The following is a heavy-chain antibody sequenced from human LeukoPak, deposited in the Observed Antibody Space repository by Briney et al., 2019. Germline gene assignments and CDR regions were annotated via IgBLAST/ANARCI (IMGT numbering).Heavy chain of an antibody. Sequence: PGGSLRLSCVASGFTFGKYWMSWVRQAPGKGLEWVAVISYGGSNKYYADSVKGRFTISRDNSKNTLYLQMNSLRAEDTAVYYCARGLLRFLEWSRDNWFDPWGQGTLVTVSS. CDR1: GFTFGKYW. CDR3: ARGLLRFLEWSRDNWFDP. J-gene: IGHJ5*02. CDR2: ISYGGSNK. V-gene: IGHV3-30-3*01. D-gene: IGHD3-3*01.